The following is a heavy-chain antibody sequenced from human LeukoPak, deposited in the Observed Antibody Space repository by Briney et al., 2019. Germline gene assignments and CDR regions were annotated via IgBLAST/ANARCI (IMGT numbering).Heavy chain of an antibody. J-gene: IGHJ4*02. CDR1: GGSISSSRYY. Sequence: SETLSLTCTVSGGSISSSRYYWGGIRQPPGKGLEWIGSIYYSGSTYYNPSLKSRVTISVDTSKNQFSLKLSSVTAADTAVYYCARHRHKVYFDYWGQGTLVTVSS. D-gene: IGHD6-6*01. V-gene: IGHV4-39*01. CDR3: ARHRHKVYFDY. CDR2: IYYSGST.